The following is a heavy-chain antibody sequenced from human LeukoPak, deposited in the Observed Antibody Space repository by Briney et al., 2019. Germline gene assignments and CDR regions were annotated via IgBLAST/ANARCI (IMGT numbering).Heavy chain of an antibody. D-gene: IGHD2-21*02. CDR2: IWYDGSNK. V-gene: IGHV3-33*01. Sequence: GGSLRLSCAASGFTFSSYGMHWVRQAPGKGLEWVAVIWYDGSNKYYADSVKGRFTISRDNSKNTLYLQMNSLRAEDTAVYYCAREGRGGDRYYYYYMDVWGKGTTVTVSS. CDR1: GFTFSSYG. J-gene: IGHJ6*03. CDR3: AREGRGGDRYYYYYMDV.